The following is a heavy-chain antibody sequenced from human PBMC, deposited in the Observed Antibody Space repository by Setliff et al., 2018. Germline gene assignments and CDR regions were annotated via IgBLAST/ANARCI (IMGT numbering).Heavy chain of an antibody. CDR2: ISSSSHII. CDR1: GFTFSDYS. D-gene: IGHD3-22*01. V-gene: IGHV3-48*04. CDR3: TRGRWYYDSSATDYFDY. J-gene: IGHJ4*02. Sequence: GGSLRLSCAASGFTFSDYSMNWVRQAPGKGLEWVSYISSSSHIISYADSVKGRFTISRDNAKNIAYLQMNSLITEDTAVYSCTRGRWYYDSSATDYFDYWGQGTLVTVSS.